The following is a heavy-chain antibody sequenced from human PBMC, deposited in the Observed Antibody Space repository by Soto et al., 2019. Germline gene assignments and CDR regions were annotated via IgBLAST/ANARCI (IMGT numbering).Heavy chain of an antibody. J-gene: IGHJ5*02. CDR2: GYYSGGT. D-gene: IGHD3-3*01. CDR3: ARSRQSTSDLRGYYVIDP. V-gene: IGHV4-59*01. CDR1: GGSISNYY. Sequence: SQTLSPTCTVSGGSISNYYWGWIRHPPGNGLEWIGYGYYSGGTNYNPSLKSRVTLSVDTSKNQFSLKLSSVTAADTAVYFCARSRQSTSDLRGYYVIDPWGQGTLVTVS.